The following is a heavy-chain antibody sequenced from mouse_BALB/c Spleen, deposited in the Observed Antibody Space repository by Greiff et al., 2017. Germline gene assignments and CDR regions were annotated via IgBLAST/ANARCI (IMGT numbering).Heavy chain of an antibody. CDR3: AREGYQGYAMDY. D-gene: IGHD2-2*01. CDR1: GFTFSSYG. Sequence: EVQGVESGGGLVQPGGSLKLSCAASGFTFSSYGMSWVRQTPDKRLELVATINSNGGSTYYPDSVKGRFTISRDNAKNTLYLQMSSLKSEDTAMYYCAREGYQGYAMDYWGQGTSVTVSS. J-gene: IGHJ4*01. V-gene: IGHV5-6-3*01. CDR2: INSNGGST.